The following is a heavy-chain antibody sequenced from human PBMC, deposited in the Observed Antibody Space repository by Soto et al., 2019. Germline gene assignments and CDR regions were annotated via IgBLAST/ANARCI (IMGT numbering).Heavy chain of an antibody. CDR3: ARDVVVVVAAQGGYFDY. J-gene: IGHJ4*02. D-gene: IGHD2-15*01. V-gene: IGHV1-18*01. CDR1: GYTFTSYG. CDR2: ISAYNGNT. Sequence: QVPLVQSGAEVKKPGASVKVSCKASGYTFTSYGISWVRQAPGQGLEWMGWISAYNGNTNYAQKLQGRVTMTTDTSTSTAYMELRSLRSDDTAVYYCARDVVVVVAAQGGYFDYWGQGTLVTVSS.